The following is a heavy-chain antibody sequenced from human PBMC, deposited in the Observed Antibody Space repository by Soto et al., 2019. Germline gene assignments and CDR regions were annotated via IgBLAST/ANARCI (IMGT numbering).Heavy chain of an antibody. J-gene: IGHJ4*02. CDR3: LRGLGYYGSGGAYGY. CDR1: GGTFSSYA. Sequence: QVQLVQSGAEVKKPGSSVKVSCKASGGTFSSYAISWVRQAPGQGLEWMGGIIPIFGTANYAQKFQGRVSSTADDSTNTAYIELSSLRSEDTAVYYCLRGLGYYGSGGAYGYWGQGTLATVSS. V-gene: IGHV1-69*01. D-gene: IGHD3-10*01. CDR2: IIPIFGTA.